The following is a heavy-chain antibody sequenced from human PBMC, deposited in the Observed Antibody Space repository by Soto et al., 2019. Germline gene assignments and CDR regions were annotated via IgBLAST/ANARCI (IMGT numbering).Heavy chain of an antibody. Sequence: QLQLQESGSGLVKPSHTLSLTCTVSGGSISNAAYSWSWIRQPPGKGLEWIGYIYPSGMPFYNPSLRSRVTISIDRSNDQFSLNLKSVTAADTAVCYCARERGGYGLFDSWGQGTLVTDSS. J-gene: IGHJ4*02. D-gene: IGHD5-18*01. CDR2: IYPSGMP. CDR3: ARERGGYGLFDS. CDR1: GGSISNAAYS. V-gene: IGHV4-30-2*01.